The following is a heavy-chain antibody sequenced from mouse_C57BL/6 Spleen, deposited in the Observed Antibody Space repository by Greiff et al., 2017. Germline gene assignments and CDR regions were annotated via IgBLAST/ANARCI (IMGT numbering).Heavy chain of an antibody. J-gene: IGHJ3*01. CDR1: GYAFSSSW. Sequence: QVQLQQSGPELVKPGASVKISCKASGYAFSSSWMNWVKQRPGKGLEWIGRIYPGDGDTNYNGKFKGKATLTADKSSRTASMQLSSLTSEDSAVYFCARGAPVIAYWGQGTLVTVSA. V-gene: IGHV1-82*01. CDR2: IYPGDGDT. D-gene: IGHD6-1*01. CDR3: ARGAPVIAY.